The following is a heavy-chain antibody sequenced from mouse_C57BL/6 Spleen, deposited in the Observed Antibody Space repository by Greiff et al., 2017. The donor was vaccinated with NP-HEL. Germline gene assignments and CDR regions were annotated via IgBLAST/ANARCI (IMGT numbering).Heavy chain of an antibody. Sequence: QVQLQQPGAELVKPGASVKMSCKASGYTFSGYWITWVKPRPGHGLEWIGDISPGGGSTYSPEMFTRKATLPVDTSSSTAYSQLSSLTSEDSAVYYCARQDDYEDYYARDYWGQGTSVTVSS. V-gene: IGHV1-55*01. CDR3: ARQDDYEDYYARDY. J-gene: IGHJ4*01. CDR1: GYTFSGYW. D-gene: IGHD2-4*01. CDR2: ISPGGGST.